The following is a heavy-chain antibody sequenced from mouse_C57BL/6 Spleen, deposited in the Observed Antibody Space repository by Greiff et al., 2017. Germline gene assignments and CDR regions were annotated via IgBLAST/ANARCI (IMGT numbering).Heavy chain of an antibody. V-gene: IGHV1-82*01. CDR3: SRSWSYAMDY. Sequence: QVQLQQSGPELVKPGASVKISCKASGYAFSSSWMNWVKQRPGKGLEWIGRIYPGDGDTNYNGKFKGKATLTADKSSSTAYMQLSSLTSEDSAVYVCSRSWSYAMDYWGHGTSVTVSS. CDR1: GYAFSSSW. J-gene: IGHJ4*01. CDR2: IYPGDGDT.